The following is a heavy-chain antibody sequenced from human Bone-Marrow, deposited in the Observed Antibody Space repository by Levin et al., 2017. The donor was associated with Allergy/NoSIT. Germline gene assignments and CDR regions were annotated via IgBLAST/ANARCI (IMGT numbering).Heavy chain of an antibody. CDR2: VSDSGSYT. V-gene: IGHV3-23*01. CDR1: XXRLSNLG. D-gene: IGHD2-21*02. J-gene: IGHJ4*02. Sequence: GGSLRLSXXXXXXRLSNLGMHWVRQAPGQGLEWVSSVSDSGSYTFYADSVKGRFTISRDNSKNTLYLQMNSLRAEDTALYYCAKDDGTAYYSFDYWGQGTLVTVSS. CDR3: AKDDGTAYYSFDY.